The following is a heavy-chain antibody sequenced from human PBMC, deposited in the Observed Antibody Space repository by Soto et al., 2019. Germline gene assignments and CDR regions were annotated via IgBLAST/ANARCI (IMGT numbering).Heavy chain of an antibody. Sequence: ASVKVSCKASGYTFTSYGISWVRQAPGQGLEWMGWISAYNGNTNYAQKLQGRVTMTTDTSTSTAYMELRSLRSDDTAVYYCARSSSRSSGWPVSDYWGQGTLVTVSS. CDR3: ARSSSRSSGWPVSDY. CDR1: GYTFTSYG. J-gene: IGHJ4*02. V-gene: IGHV1-18*01. CDR2: ISAYNGNT. D-gene: IGHD6-19*01.